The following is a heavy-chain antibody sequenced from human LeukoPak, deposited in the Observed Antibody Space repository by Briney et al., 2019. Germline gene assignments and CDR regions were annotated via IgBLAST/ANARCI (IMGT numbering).Heavy chain of an antibody. Sequence: GGSLRLSCTSSGFSFSGYAMIWVRQAPGKGLELVSTISGRGASTFYADSVRGRFITSKDIPSNIVYLQMNSLRTEDTAVYYCAKGSRGYTNYYFDYWGQGTLVTVSS. V-gene: IGHV3-23*01. CDR1: GFSFSGYA. D-gene: IGHD2-2*02. CDR2: ISGRGAST. J-gene: IGHJ4*02. CDR3: AKGSRGYTNYYFDY.